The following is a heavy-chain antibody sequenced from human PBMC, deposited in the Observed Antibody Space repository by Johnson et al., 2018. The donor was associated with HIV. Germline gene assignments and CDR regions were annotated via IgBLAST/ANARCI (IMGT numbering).Heavy chain of an antibody. D-gene: IGHD3-16*01. Sequence: VHLVEFGGGVVQPGGSLRLSCAASGFTFSYYGMHWVRQAPGKGLEWVAFIRYDGDNEYYGDSVKGRFTISRDNSKNTLYLQMNRLRSDNTAVYYCARGALGDWVDAFSIWGQGTVVTVSS. CDR2: IRYDGDNE. V-gene: IGHV3-30*02. CDR3: ARGALGDWVDAFSI. CDR1: GFTFSYYG. J-gene: IGHJ3*02.